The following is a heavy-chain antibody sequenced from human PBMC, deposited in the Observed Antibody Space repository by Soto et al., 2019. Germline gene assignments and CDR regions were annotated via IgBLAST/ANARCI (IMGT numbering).Heavy chain of an antibody. Sequence: QMQLVQSGPEVKKPGSSVKVSCKASGDSFGSYAVSWVRQAHGQGLEWMGAIIPVFGTTNYTQKFQGRVTITADDSTTTAYMELSSLRSDDTAVYYCAREPFGRFDPWGQGTLVTVSS. D-gene: IGHD3-10*01. J-gene: IGHJ5*02. CDR1: GDSFGSYA. V-gene: IGHV1-69*01. CDR3: AREPFGRFDP. CDR2: IIPVFGTT.